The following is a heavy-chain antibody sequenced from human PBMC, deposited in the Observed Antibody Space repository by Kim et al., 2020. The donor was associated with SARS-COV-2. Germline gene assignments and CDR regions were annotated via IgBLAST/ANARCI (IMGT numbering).Heavy chain of an antibody. CDR3: ARARSITIFGVAIELYGMDV. CDR2: INHSGST. J-gene: IGHJ6*02. Sequence: SETLSLTCAVYGGSFSGYYWSWIRQPPGKGLEWIGEINHSGSTNYNPSLKSRVTISVDTSKNQFSLKLRSVTAADTAVYYCARARSITIFGVAIELYGMDVWGQGNTVTVSS. V-gene: IGHV4-34*01. CDR1: GGSFSGYY. D-gene: IGHD3-3*01.